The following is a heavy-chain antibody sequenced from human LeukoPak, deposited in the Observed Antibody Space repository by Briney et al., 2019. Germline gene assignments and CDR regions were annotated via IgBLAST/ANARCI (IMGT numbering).Heavy chain of an antibody. Sequence: GGSLRLSCAASGFTFSTYAMSWVRQAPGKGLEWVSAISGGGDSTYYADSVKGRFTISRDNSKNTVYLQMNSLSPEDTALYYCAKDRGLTYLDYWGLGTLVTVSS. J-gene: IGHJ4*02. CDR3: AKDRGLTYLDY. D-gene: IGHD3/OR15-3a*01. CDR2: ISGGGDST. CDR1: GFTFSTYA. V-gene: IGHV3-23*01.